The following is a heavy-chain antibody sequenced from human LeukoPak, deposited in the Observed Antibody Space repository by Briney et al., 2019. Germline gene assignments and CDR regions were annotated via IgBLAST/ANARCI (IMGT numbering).Heavy chain of an antibody. CDR2: INHSGST. CDR3: ARETAGYSSSWYVGTTRYMDV. V-gene: IGHV4-34*01. Sequence: SETLSLTCTVSGGSISSYYWSWIRQPPGKGLEWIGEINHSGSTNYNPSLKSRVTISVDTSKNQFSLKLSSVTAADTAVYYCARETAGYSSSWYVGTTRYMDVWGKGTTVTVSS. CDR1: GGSISSYY. D-gene: IGHD6-13*01. J-gene: IGHJ6*03.